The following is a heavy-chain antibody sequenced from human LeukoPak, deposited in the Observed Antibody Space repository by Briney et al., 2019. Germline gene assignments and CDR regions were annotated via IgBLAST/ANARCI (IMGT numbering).Heavy chain of an antibody. Sequence: PSETLSLTCTVSGGSISSYYWSWIRQPPGKGLEWIGYIYYSGSTNYNPSLKSRVTISVDTSKNQFSLKLSSVTAADTAVYYCARVRESGGYYSVYYFDYWGQGTLVTVSS. V-gene: IGHV4-59*01. D-gene: IGHD3-22*01. CDR2: IYYSGST. CDR3: ARVRESGGYYSVYYFDY. J-gene: IGHJ4*02. CDR1: GGSISSYY.